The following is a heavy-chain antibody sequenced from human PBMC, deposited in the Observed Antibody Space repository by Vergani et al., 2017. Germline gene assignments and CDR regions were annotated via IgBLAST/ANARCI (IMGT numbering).Heavy chain of an antibody. D-gene: IGHD2-8*01. J-gene: IGHJ4*02. CDR2: ISSDGSNK. CDR3: ARDLVVYCTNGVCWGFDY. V-gene: IGHV3-30-3*01. CDR1: GFTFSSYA. Sequence: QVQLVESGGGVVQPGRSLRLSCAASGFTFSSYAMHCVRQAPVKGLEWVAVISSDGSNKYYADSVKCRFTISRDNSKNTLYLQMNSLRAEDTAVYYCARDLVVYCTNGVCWGFDYWGQGTLVTVSS.